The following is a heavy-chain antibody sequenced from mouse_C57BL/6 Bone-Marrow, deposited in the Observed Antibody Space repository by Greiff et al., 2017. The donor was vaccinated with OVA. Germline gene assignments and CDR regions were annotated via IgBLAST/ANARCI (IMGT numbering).Heavy chain of an antibody. Sequence: QVQLKQPGAELVRPGTSVKLSCKASGYTFTSYWMHWVKQRPGQGLEWIGVIDPSDSYTNYNQKFKGKATLTVDTSSSTAYMQLSSLTSEDSAVYYCAPGFYFDDWGQGTTLTVSS. CDR2: IDPSDSYT. CDR3: APGFYFDD. J-gene: IGHJ2*01. CDR1: GYTFTSYW. V-gene: IGHV1-59*01. D-gene: IGHD4-1*01.